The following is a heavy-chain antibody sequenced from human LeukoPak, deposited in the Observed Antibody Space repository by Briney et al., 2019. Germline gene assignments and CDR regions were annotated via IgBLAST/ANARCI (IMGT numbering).Heavy chain of an antibody. CDR2: ISGSGGST. D-gene: IGHD5-18*01. CDR3: AKTTGYTAMVTGLFDY. V-gene: IGHV3-23*01. Sequence: PGGSLRLSCAASGFTFSSYAMSWVRQAPGKGLEWVSAISGSGGSTYYADSVKGRFTISRDNSKNTLYLQMNSLRAEDTAVYYCAKTTGYTAMVTGLFDYWGQGTLVTVSS. CDR1: GFTFSSYA. J-gene: IGHJ4*02.